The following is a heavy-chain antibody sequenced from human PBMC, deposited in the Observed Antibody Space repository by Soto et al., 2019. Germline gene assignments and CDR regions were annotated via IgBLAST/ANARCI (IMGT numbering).Heavy chain of an antibody. CDR2: ISSSGSNK. CDR3: AKDGASYYYYGMDV. D-gene: IGHD3-10*01. CDR1: GFTFSSYE. Sequence: GGSLRLSCAASGFTFSSYEMNWVRQAPGKGLEWVSYISSSGSNKYYADSVKGRFTISRDNSKNTLYLQMNSLRAEDTAVYYCAKDGASYYYYGMDVWGQGTTVTVSS. V-gene: IGHV3-48*03. J-gene: IGHJ6*02.